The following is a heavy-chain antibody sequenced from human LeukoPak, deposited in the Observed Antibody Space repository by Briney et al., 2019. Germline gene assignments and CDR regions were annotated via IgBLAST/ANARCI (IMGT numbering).Heavy chain of an antibody. CDR2: ISYDGSNK. CDR3: ARDLSVGQWLAEYYFDY. V-gene: IGHV3-30-3*01. J-gene: IGHJ4*02. D-gene: IGHD6-19*01. CDR1: GFTFSSYA. Sequence: GGSLRLSCAASGFTFSSYAMHWVRQAPGKGLEWVAVISYDGSNKYYADSVKGRFTISRDNSKNTLYLQMNSPRAEDTAVYYCARDLSVGQWLAEYYFDYWGQGTLVTVSS.